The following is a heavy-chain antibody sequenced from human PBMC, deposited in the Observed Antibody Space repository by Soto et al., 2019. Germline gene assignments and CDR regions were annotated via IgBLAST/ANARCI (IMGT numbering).Heavy chain of an antibody. J-gene: IGHJ2*01. D-gene: IGHD2-15*01. CDR2: ISSSSSYI. CDR3: ARGDCSGGSCYSVPFDL. Sequence: PGGSLRLSCAASGFTFSSYSMNWVRQAPGKGLEWVSSISSSSSYIYYADSVKGRFTISRDNAKNSLYLQMNSLRAEDTAVYYCARGDCSGGSCYSVPFDLWGRGTLVTVSS. V-gene: IGHV3-21*01. CDR1: GFTFSSYS.